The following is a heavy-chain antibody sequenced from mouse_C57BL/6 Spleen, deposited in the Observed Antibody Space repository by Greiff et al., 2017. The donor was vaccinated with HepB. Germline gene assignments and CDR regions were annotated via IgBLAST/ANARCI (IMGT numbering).Heavy chain of an antibody. CDR1: GFTFSSYT. CDR3: ARHASLRQLRLPDY. CDR2: ISGGGGNT. J-gene: IGHJ2*01. V-gene: IGHV5-9*01. Sequence: EVKVEESGGGLVKPGGSLKLSCAASGFTFSSYTMSWVRQTPEKRLEWVATISGGGGNTYYPDSVKGRFTISRDNAKNTLYLQMSSLRSEDTALYYCARHASLRQLRLPDYWGQGTTLTVSS. D-gene: IGHD3-2*02.